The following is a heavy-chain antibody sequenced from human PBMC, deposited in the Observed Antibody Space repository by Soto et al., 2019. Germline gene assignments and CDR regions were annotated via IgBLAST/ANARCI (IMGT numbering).Heavy chain of an antibody. CDR2: IIPIFGTA. CDR1: GGTFSSYA. D-gene: IGHD3-16*02. Sequence: SVKVSCKASGGTFSSYAISWVRQAPGQGLEWMGGIIPIFGTANYAQKFQGRVTITADESTSTAYMELSSLRSEDTATYYCAHRSSRLGELSSSDAFDIWGQGTMVTVSS. CDR3: AHRSSRLGELSSSDAFDI. J-gene: IGHJ3*02. V-gene: IGHV1-69*13.